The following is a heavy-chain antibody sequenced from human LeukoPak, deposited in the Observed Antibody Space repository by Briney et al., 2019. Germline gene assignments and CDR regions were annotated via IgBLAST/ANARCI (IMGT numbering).Heavy chain of an antibody. V-gene: IGHV4-39*01. J-gene: IGHJ4*02. Sequence: SETLSLTCTVSGGSISTTSYYWGWIRQPPGKGLEWIGSIYYSGTTYYNPSLKSRVTISVDTSKNQFSLKVSSVAATDTAMYYCARSPRSYYGSRSWIDYWGQGTLVTVSS. CDR1: GGSISTTSYY. CDR3: ARSPRSYYGSRSWIDY. CDR2: IYYSGTT. D-gene: IGHD3-10*01.